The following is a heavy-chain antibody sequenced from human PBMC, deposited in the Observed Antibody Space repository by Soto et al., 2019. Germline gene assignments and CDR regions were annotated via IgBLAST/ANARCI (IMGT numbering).Heavy chain of an antibody. CDR3: ARDWDTAMV. Sequence: PGGSLRLSCAASGFSLRDYYMSWIRQAPGKGLEWVSYSSNSGSIIYYADSVKGRFTVYRDNAKNSLYLQMNSLRAEETAVYYCARDWDTAMVWGQGTAVTVSS. J-gene: IGHJ4*02. CDR2: SSNSGSII. D-gene: IGHD5-18*01. CDR1: GFSLRDYY. V-gene: IGHV3-11*01.